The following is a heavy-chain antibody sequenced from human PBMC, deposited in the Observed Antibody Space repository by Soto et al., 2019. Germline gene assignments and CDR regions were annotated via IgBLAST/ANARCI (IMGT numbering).Heavy chain of an antibody. CDR1: GYSVTNYY. V-gene: IGHV5-51*01. CDR3: ARHLGTEHYYYGMDV. D-gene: IGHD7-27*01. J-gene: IGHJ6*02. CDR2: IYRRDSRI. Sequence: GESLKISCEGSGYSVTNYYIAWVRQMPGNGLEWMGIIYRRDSRIRYSSPLQCQVTFSPDKSLRTSYRQWRSMKASDTAKYDSARHLGTEHYYYGMDVWCQGTTVTVSS.